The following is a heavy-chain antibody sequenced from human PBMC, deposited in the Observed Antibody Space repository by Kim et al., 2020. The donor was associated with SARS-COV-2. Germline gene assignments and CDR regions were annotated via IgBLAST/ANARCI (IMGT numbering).Heavy chain of an antibody. CDR3: ARVGWELEPYNLFDY. D-gene: IGHD1-26*01. Sequence: GGSLRLSCAASGFTFSSYEMNWVRQAPGKGLEWVSYISSSGSTIYYADSVKGRFTISRDNAKNSLYLQMNSLRAEDTAVYYCARVGWELEPYNLFDYWGQGTLVTVSS. CDR1: GFTFSSYE. CDR2: ISSSGSTI. J-gene: IGHJ4*02. V-gene: IGHV3-48*03.